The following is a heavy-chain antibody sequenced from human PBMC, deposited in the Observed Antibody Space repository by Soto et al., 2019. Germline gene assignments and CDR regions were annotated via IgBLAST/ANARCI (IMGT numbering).Heavy chain of an antibody. J-gene: IGHJ4*02. Sequence: SETLSLTCTVSGGSISSSSYYWGWIRQPPGKGLEWIGNIYYSGNTYYNPSLKSRVTISVDTSKNQFSLMLTSVTAADTAVYYCARHLKQGSTTIRRVDSWGQGILVTVSS. CDR2: IYYSGNT. V-gene: IGHV4-39*01. D-gene: IGHD2-2*01. CDR1: GGSISSSSYY. CDR3: ARHLKQGSTTIRRVDS.